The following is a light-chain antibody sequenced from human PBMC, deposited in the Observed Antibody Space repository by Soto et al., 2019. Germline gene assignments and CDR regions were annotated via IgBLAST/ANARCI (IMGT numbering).Light chain of an antibody. V-gene: IGKV1-5*01. J-gene: IGKJ4*01. CDR2: AAS. CDR1: QNISSW. Sequence: DIHRTQSPSTLSASVGDRVTITSRPSQNISSWLAWYQQQPGTAPNLMIYAASNLQSGVPSSFSGSGSETDFTLTISSLQAEDFATYYCQQVNSSPLTFGGGTKVDIK. CDR3: QQVNSSPLT.